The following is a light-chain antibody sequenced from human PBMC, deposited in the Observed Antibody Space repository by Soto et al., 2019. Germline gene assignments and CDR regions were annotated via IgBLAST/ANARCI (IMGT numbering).Light chain of an antibody. CDR2: DAS. CDR3: QQRSNWPPVFT. J-gene: IGKJ3*01. CDR1: QSVSSY. Sequence: EIVLTQSPATLSLSPGERATLSCRASQSVSSYLAWYQQKPGQPPRLLIYDASSRSTGIPARFSSSGSGTDFTLAISSLGPEDFAVYYCQQRSNWPPVFTFGPGNKVDI. V-gene: IGKV3-11*01.